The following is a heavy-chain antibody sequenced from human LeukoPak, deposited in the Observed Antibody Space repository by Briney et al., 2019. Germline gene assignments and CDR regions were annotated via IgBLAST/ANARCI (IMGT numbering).Heavy chain of an antibody. D-gene: IGHD2-2*02. Sequence: SVKVSCKASGGSFSNHAINWLRQAPGQGLEWMGGIIPFLGTSNYARKVQGRAAITTDDSTTTAYMELTRLTSDDTAVYFCARGPDIASAPGPIEWYFDLWGRGTLVTVSS. J-gene: IGHJ2*01. CDR3: ARGPDIASAPGPIEWYFDL. V-gene: IGHV1-69*05. CDR1: GGSFSNHA. CDR2: IIPFLGTS.